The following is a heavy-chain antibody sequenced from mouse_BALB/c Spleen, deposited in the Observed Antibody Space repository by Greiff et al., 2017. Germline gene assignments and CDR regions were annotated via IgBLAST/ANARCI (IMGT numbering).Heavy chain of an antibody. V-gene: IGHV2-9*02. J-gene: IGHJ3*01. D-gene: IGHD2-14*01. Sequence: VQRVESGPGLVAPSQSLSITCTVSGFSLTSYGVHWVRQPPGKGLEWLGVIWAGGSTNYNSALMSRLSISKDNSKSQVFLKMNSLQTDDTAMYYCARDGGVRRESLAWFAYWGQGTLVTVSA. CDR1: GFSLTSYG. CDR3: ARDGGVRRESLAWFAY. CDR2: IWAGGST.